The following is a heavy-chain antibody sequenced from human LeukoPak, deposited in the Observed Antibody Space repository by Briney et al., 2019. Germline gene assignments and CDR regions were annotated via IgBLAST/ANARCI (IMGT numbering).Heavy chain of an antibody. Sequence: GGSLRLSCAASGFTFSNYWMHCVRHAPGKGLVWVSRINSDGINTSCTDSVKGRCTISRDNAKNTLNLQMNSLRAEDTAVYYCARALSGYDAFGIWSQGTMVTVSS. V-gene: IGHV3-74*01. D-gene: IGHD2-15*01. CDR1: GFTFSNYW. CDR3: ARALSGYDAFGI. CDR2: INSDGINT. J-gene: IGHJ3*02.